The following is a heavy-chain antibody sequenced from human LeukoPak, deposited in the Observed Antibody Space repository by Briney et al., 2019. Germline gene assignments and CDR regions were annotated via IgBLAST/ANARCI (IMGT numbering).Heavy chain of an antibody. V-gene: IGHV4-59*08. D-gene: IGHD6-6*01. J-gene: IGHJ4*02. CDR2: VYYAGST. CDR3: ARHFAYSSSSYFDY. Sequence: PSETLSLTCSVSGGSVSNYYWSWIRQPPGKGLEWIGYVYYAGSTNYNPSLKSRVTMFEDKSKNQFSLRLYSVTVADTAVYYCARHFAYSSSSYFDYWGQGSLVTVSS. CDR1: GGSVSNYY.